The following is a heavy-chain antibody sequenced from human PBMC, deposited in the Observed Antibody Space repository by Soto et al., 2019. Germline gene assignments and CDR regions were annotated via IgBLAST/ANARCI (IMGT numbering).Heavy chain of an antibody. V-gene: IGHV4-4*07. CDR1: GASITGSSD. D-gene: IGHD2-8*02. CDR2: FSLSGTT. Sequence: SATLSLTCTVSGASITGSSDWSWIRQPAGKGLEWIGRFSLSGTTNYNPSLRSRVTMSADVSKNQFSLRLTSVTAADTALYYCARGLTPPGAPAWYYFDSWGQGTLVTVSS. CDR3: ARGLTPPGAPAWYYFDS. J-gene: IGHJ4*02.